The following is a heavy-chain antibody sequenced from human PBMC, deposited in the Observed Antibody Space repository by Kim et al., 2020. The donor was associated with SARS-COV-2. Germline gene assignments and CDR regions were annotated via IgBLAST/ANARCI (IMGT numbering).Heavy chain of an antibody. Sequence: GGSLRLSCAASGFTFSSYGMHWVRQAPGKGLEWVAVISYDGSNKYYADSVKGRFTISRDNSKNTLYLQMNSLRAEDTAVYYCAKGGLAVAGGFFDYWGQGTLVTVSS. D-gene: IGHD6-19*01. CDR2: ISYDGSNK. J-gene: IGHJ4*02. V-gene: IGHV3-30*18. CDR1: GFTFSSYG. CDR3: AKGGLAVAGGFFDY.